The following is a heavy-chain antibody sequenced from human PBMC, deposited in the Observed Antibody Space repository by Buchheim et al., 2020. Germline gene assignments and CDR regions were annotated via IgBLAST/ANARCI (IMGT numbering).Heavy chain of an antibody. CDR1: GFTFSSYS. Sequence: EVQLVESGGGLVKPGGSLRLSCAASGFTFSSYSMNWVRQAPGKGLEWVSSISSSSSYIYYADSVKGRFTISRDNAKNSLYLQMNSLRAEDTAVYYCAREVTAIQSMGSPSGDYWGQGTL. CDR2: ISSSSSYI. CDR3: AREVTAIQSMGSPSGDY. J-gene: IGHJ4*02. D-gene: IGHD2-21*02. V-gene: IGHV3-21*01.